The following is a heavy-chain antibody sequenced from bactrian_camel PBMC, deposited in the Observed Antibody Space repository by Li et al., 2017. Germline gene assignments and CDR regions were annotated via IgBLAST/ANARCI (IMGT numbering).Heavy chain of an antibody. J-gene: IGHJ4*01. CDR3: APGPSRYGGSCLLSPPLYSG. D-gene: IGHD6*01. V-gene: IGHV3-2*01. Sequence: QVQLVESGGGSVQAGGSLRLSCAASEATSHTYCMGWFRQAPGKEREAVAMIYTGGTPTYYADSVKGRFTISRDDAKNAVYLQMNSLKPEDTAMYYCAPGPSRYGGSCLLSPPLYSGWGQGTQVTVS. CDR1: EATSHTYC. CDR2: IYTGGTPT.